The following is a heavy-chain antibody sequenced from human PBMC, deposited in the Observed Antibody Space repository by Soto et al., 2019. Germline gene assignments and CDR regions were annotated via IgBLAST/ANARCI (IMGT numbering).Heavy chain of an antibody. CDR3: TRRVRSTGLLDY. Sequence: QLQLRESGPGLVKPSETLSLTCTVSDNSISGTSSFWAWIRQPPGKNLEWIGSVYYTGSTYYNSSLKSRVSISIDTSKNQFSLSLNSVTAADTAVYYCTRRVRSTGLLDYWGQGALVTVSS. V-gene: IGHV4-39*01. J-gene: IGHJ4*02. CDR2: VYYTGST. D-gene: IGHD4-4*01. CDR1: DNSISGTSSF.